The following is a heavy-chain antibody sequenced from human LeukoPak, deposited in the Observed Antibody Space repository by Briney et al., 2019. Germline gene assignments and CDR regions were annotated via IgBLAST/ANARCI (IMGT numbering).Heavy chain of an antibody. CDR3: ASSYYGSGVNWFDP. D-gene: IGHD3-10*01. CDR2: IYHSGST. V-gene: IGHV4-38-2*01. CDR1: GYSISSGYY. J-gene: IGHJ5*02. Sequence: PSKTLSLTCAVSGYSISSGYYWGWIRQPPGKGLEWIGSIYHSGSTYYNPSLKSRVTISVDTSKNQFSLKLSSVTAADTAVYYCASSYYGSGVNWFDPWGQGTLVTVSS.